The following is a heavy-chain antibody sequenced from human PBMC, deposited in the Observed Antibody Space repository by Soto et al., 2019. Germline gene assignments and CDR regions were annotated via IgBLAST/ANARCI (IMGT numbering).Heavy chain of an antibody. Sequence: GESLKISCKGSGYSFTSYWIGWVCQMPGKGLEWMGIIYPGDSDTRYSPSFQGQVTISADKSISTAYLQWSSLKASDTAMYYCARRASMVTDYYYYMDVWGKGTTVTVSS. J-gene: IGHJ6*03. D-gene: IGHD5-18*01. V-gene: IGHV5-51*01. CDR2: IYPGDSDT. CDR3: ARRASMVTDYYYYMDV. CDR1: GYSFTSYW.